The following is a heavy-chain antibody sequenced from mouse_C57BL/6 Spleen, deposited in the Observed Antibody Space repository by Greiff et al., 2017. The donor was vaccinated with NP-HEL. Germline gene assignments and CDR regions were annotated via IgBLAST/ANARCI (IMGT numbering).Heavy chain of an antibody. J-gene: IGHJ2*01. V-gene: IGHV1-50*01. D-gene: IGHD2-3*01. CDR2: IDPSDSYT. Sequence: QVQLQQPGAELVKPGASVKLSCKASGYTFTSYWMQWVKQRPGQGLEWIGEIDPSDSYTNYNQKFKGKATLTVDTSSSTAYMQLSSLTSEDSAVYYCATHRGDGYPYFDYWGQGTTLTVSS. CDR3: ATHRGDGYPYFDY. CDR1: GYTFTSYW.